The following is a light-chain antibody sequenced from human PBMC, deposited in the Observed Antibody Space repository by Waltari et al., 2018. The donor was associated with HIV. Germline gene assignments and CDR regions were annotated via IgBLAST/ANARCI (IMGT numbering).Light chain of an antibody. CDR3: SSFTITSTVI. CDR1: SSDIEPYNY. J-gene: IGLJ2*01. CDR2: HVS. Sequence: QSALTQPASVSGSPGQSISISCTGTSSDIEPYNYVSWYQQHAGKAPKLLIYHVSHRPSGVSDRFSGSKSGSTASLTISGLQANDEAHYYCSSFTITSTVIFGGGTRLTVL. V-gene: IGLV2-14*03.